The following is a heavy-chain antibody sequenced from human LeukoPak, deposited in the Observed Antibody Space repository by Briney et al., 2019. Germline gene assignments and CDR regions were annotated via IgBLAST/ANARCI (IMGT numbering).Heavy chain of an antibody. CDR2: ISYDGSNK. Sequence: GRSLRLSCAASGFTFSSYGMHWVRQAPGKGLEWVAVISYDGSNKYYADSVKGRFTISRDNSKNTLYLQMNSLRAEDTAVYYCAKDLEGFIVGGYFDYWGQGTLVTVSS. J-gene: IGHJ4*02. CDR3: AKDLEGFIVGGYFDY. V-gene: IGHV3-30*18. CDR1: GFTFSSYG. D-gene: IGHD1-26*01.